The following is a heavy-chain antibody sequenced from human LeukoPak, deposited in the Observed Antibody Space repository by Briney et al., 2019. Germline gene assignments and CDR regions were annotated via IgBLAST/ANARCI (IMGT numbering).Heavy chain of an antibody. V-gene: IGHV3-21*01. J-gene: IGHJ6*02. D-gene: IGHD2-8*01. CDR2: ISSSSSYI. CDR3: ARDLMVYASSYYYGMDV. Sequence: GGSLRLSCAASGFTFSSYSMNWVRQAPGKGLEWVSSISSSSSYIYCADSVKGRFTISRDNAKNSLYLQMNSLRAEDTAVYYCARDLMVYASSYYYGMDVWGQGTTVTVSS. CDR1: GFTFSSYS.